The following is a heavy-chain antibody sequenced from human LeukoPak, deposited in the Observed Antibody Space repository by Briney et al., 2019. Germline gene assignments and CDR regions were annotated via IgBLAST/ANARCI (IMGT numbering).Heavy chain of an antibody. D-gene: IGHD6-19*01. J-gene: IGHJ5*02. V-gene: IGHV1-24*01. Sequence: ASVKVSCNVSGYTLTELSMHWVRQAPGQGLEWMGGFDPEDGETIYAQKFQGRVTMTEDTSTDTAYMELSSLRSEDTAVYYCATTDAYSSGWYFWFDPWGQGTLVTVSS. CDR1: GYTLTELS. CDR2: FDPEDGET. CDR3: ATTDAYSSGWYFWFDP.